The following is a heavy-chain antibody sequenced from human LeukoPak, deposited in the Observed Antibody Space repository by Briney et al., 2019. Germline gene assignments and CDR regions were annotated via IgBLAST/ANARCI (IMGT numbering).Heavy chain of an antibody. V-gene: IGHV3-7*01. J-gene: IGHJ6*02. CDR3: ARDHPDV. CDR2: INQDGSDK. Sequence: GGSLRLSCAASGFTLSSYWMSWVRQAPGKGLEWAANINQDGSDKKHMDSVKGRFTISRDNAKNSLYLQMNSLRAEDTAVYYCARDHPDVWGQGTTVTVSS. CDR1: GFTLSSYW.